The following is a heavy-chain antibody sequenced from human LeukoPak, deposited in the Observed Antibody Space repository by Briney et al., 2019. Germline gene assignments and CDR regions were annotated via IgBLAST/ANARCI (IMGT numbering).Heavy chain of an antibody. CDR2: INPSGGST. CDR3: ARDYYDSSGYYGLDY. D-gene: IGHD3-22*01. CDR1: GYTFTSYY. J-gene: IGHJ4*02. Sequence: ASVKVSCKASGYTFTSYYMHWVRQALGQGLEWMGIINPSGGSTNYAQKFQGRVTMTRDTSISTAYMELSRLRSDDTAVYYCARDYYDSSGYYGLDYWGQGTLVTVSS. V-gene: IGHV1-2*02.